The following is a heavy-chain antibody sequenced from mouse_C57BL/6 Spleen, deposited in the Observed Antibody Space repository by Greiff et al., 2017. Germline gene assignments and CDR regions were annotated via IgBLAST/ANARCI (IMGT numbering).Heavy chain of an antibody. D-gene: IGHD2-4*01. V-gene: IGHV5-9-1*02. CDR3: TRDYDYDERSFAY. CDR1: GFTFSSYA. CDR2: ISSGGDYI. J-gene: IGHJ3*01. Sequence: EVMLVESGEGLVQPGGSLKLSCAASGFTFSSYALSWVRQTPGKGLEWVAYISSGGDYIYYADTVKGRFTISRDNARNTLYLQMSSLKSEDTAMYYCTRDYDYDERSFAYWGQGTLVTVSA.